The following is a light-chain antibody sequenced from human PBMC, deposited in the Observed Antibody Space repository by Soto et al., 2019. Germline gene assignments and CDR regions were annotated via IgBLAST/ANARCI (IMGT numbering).Light chain of an antibody. Sequence: EIVLTQSPGTLSLSPGERATLPCRASQRFSGTSLAWYQQKPGQAPRLLIYGVSNRATGIPDRFSGSGSGTEFTLTISRLEPEDFAVYYCHQYDNSLWTFGQGTKVEIK. CDR2: GVS. J-gene: IGKJ1*01. CDR1: QRFSGTS. V-gene: IGKV3-20*01. CDR3: HQYDNSLWT.